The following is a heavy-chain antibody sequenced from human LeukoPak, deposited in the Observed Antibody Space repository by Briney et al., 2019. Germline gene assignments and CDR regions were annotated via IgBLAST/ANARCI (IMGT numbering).Heavy chain of an antibody. V-gene: IGHV1-8*01. D-gene: IGHD3-10*01. CDR2: MNPNNGNT. CDR3: VRGELLWFGGTVSPPFDY. J-gene: IGHJ4*02. CDR1: GFTFTSYD. Sequence: ASVKVSCKASGFTFTSYDINWVRQASGQGLEWMGWMNPNNGNTGYAQKFQGRVTMTRDTSISTAYMELRGLRSEDTAVYYCVRGELLWFGGTVSPPFDYWGQGTLVTVSS.